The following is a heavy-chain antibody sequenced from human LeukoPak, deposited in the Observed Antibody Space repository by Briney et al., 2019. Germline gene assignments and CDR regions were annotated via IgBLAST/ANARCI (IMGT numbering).Heavy chain of an antibody. D-gene: IGHD1-26*01. CDR3: AREEYSGSYYVY. CDR1: GFTFSSYS. J-gene: IGHJ4*02. CDR2: ISSSSSYI. Sequence: GGSLRLSCAASGFTFSSYSINWVRQAPGKGLEWVSSISSSSSYIYYADSVKGRSTISRDNAKNSLYLQMNSLRAEDTAVYYCAREEYSGSYYVYWGQGTLVTVSS. V-gene: IGHV3-21*01.